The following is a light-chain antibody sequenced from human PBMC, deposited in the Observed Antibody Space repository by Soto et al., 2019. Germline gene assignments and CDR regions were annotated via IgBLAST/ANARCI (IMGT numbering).Light chain of an antibody. V-gene: IGKV3-20*01. CDR2: GAS. CDR3: QHYGDSPVT. Sequence: EIVLTQSPGTLSLSPGERATLSCRASQSVSNNYLAWYQQKPGQAPRLLIFGASSRATLIPDRFTGSGSGTDFTLTISRLEPEDFAVYFCQHYGDSPVTFGQGTKVEIK. J-gene: IGKJ1*01. CDR1: QSVSNNY.